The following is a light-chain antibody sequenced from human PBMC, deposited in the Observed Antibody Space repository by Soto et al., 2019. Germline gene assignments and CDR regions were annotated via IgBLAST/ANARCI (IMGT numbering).Light chain of an antibody. J-gene: IGKJ5*01. CDR3: QVYGPSPPIT. CDR2: GVS. Sequence: EIVLTQSPGTLSLTPGERATLSCRAIQSVIGRQLAWYQHKPGQAPRLLIYGVSTRATGIPDRFTGSGSGTDFTLTISRLEPEDFAVFYCQVYGPSPPITFGQGTRLEIK. CDR1: QSVIGRQ. V-gene: IGKV3-20*01.